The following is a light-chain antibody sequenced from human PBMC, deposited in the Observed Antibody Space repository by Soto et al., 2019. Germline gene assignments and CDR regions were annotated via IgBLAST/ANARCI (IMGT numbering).Light chain of an antibody. CDR3: QSYDSSLSGWV. CDR1: SSNIGAAYG. CDR2: GNS. J-gene: IGLJ3*02. Sequence: QSVLTQPPSVSGAPGQRVTISCTGSSSNIGAAYGVHWYQQLPATAPKLLFYGNSNRPSGVPDRFSGSKSGTSASLAITGLQAEDEADYYCQSYDSSLSGWVFGGGTKLTVL. V-gene: IGLV1-40*01.